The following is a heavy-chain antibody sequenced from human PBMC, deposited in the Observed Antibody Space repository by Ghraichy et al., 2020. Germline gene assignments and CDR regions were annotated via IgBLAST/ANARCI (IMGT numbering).Heavy chain of an antibody. V-gene: IGHV4-31*03. J-gene: IGHJ5*02. CDR2: IYYSGST. Sequence: SETLSLTCTVSGGSISSGGYYWSWIRQHPGKGLEWIGYIYYSGSTYYNPSLKSRVTISVDTSKNQFSLKLSSVTAADTAVYYCAREEVVAAAFQGSWFDPWGQGTLVTVSS. CDR1: GGSISSGGYY. CDR3: AREEVVAAAFQGSWFDP. D-gene: IGHD6-13*01.